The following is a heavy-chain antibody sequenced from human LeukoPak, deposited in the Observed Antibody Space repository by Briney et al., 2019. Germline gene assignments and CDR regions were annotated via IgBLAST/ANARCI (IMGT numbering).Heavy chain of an antibody. CDR1: GYTFTGYY. D-gene: IGHD3-22*01. J-gene: IGHJ3*02. CDR3: ARDPRSGYYGADI. V-gene: IGHV1-2*04. CDR2: INPNSGGT. Sequence: ASVTVSCKASGYTFTGYYMHWVRQAPGQGLEWMGWINPNSGGTNYAQKFRGWVTMTRDTSISTAYMELSRLRSDDTAVYYCARDPRSGYYGADIWGQGTMVTVSS.